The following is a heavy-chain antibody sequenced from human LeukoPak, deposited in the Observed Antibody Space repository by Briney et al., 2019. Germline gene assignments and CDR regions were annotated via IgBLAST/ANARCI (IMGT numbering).Heavy chain of an antibody. CDR2: IYYSGST. V-gene: IGHV4-59*01. CDR1: GGSISSYY. D-gene: IGHD1-14*01. Sequence: SETLSLTCTVSGGSISSYYWSWIRQPPGKGLEWIGYIYYSGSTNYNPSLKSRVTISVDTSKNQFSLKLSSVTAADTAVYYCARDLTGDFDYWGQGTLVTVSS. J-gene: IGHJ4*02. CDR3: ARDLTGDFDY.